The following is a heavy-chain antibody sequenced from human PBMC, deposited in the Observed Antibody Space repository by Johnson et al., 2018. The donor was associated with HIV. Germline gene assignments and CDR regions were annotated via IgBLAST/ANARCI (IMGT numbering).Heavy chain of an antibody. CDR1: GFTFSSYA. CDR2: ISYDGSNK. D-gene: IGHD1-14*01. V-gene: IGHV3-30*04. Sequence: QVQLVESGGGVVQPGRSLRLSCAASGFTFSSYAMHWVRQAPGKGLEWVAVISYDGSNKYYADSVKGRFTISRDNSKNTLYLQMNSLRAEDTAVYYCAREFSFTPEAFDIWGQG. CDR3: AREFSFTPEAFDI. J-gene: IGHJ3*02.